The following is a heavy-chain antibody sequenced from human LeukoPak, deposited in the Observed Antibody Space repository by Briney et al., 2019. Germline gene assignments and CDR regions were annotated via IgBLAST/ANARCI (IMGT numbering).Heavy chain of an antibody. CDR3: AKQTRGVGPYYYYYMDV. D-gene: IGHD1/OR15-1a*01. V-gene: IGHV3-53*01. CDR2: IYSGGST. Sequence: GGSLRLSCAASGFTVSSNYMSWVRQAPGKGLEWVSVIYSGGSTYYADSVKGRFTISRDNSKNTLYLQMNSLRAEDTAVYYCAKQTRGVGPYYYYYMDVWGRGTTVTISS. J-gene: IGHJ6*03. CDR1: GFTVSSNY.